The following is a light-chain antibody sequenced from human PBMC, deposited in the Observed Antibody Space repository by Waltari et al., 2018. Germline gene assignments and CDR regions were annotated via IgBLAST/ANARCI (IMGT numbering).Light chain of an antibody. Sequence: QSALTQPASVSGSPGQSITISCTGTNSHIGFYNYVSWYRQYPGKAPKLIIYDVSERPSGVSSRCSASQSGNTTSLTISGLQADYEADYYCNSYTGSNSWVFGGGTKVTVL. V-gene: IGLV2-14*01. J-gene: IGLJ3*02. CDR3: NSYTGSNSWV. CDR2: DVS. CDR1: NSHIGFYNY.